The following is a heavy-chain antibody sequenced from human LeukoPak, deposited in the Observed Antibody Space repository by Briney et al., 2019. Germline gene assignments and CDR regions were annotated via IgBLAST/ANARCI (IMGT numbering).Heavy chain of an antibody. V-gene: IGHV3-30*18. Sequence: GRSLRLSCAASGFTFSSYGMHWVRQAPGKGPEWVAVISYDGSNKYYADSVKGRFTISRDNSKNTLYLQMNSLRAEDTAVYYCAKASVLLWALDYWGQGTLVTVSS. D-gene: IGHD3-10*01. CDR1: GFTFSSYG. CDR3: AKASVLLWALDY. J-gene: IGHJ4*02. CDR2: ISYDGSNK.